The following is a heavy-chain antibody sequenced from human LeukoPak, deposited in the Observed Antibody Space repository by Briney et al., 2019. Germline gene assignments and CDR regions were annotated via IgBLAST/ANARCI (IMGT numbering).Heavy chain of an antibody. V-gene: IGHV4-59*01. CDR2: IYYSGST. CDR1: GGSISSYY. J-gene: IGHJ3*02. Sequence: SETLSLTCTVSGGSISSYYWSWIGQPPGKGLEWMGYIYYSGSTNYNPSLKSRVTISVDTSKNQFSLKLSSVTAADTAVYYCARDLNGYSYGPYDAFDIWGQGTMVTVSS. D-gene: IGHD5-18*01. CDR3: ARDLNGYSYGPYDAFDI.